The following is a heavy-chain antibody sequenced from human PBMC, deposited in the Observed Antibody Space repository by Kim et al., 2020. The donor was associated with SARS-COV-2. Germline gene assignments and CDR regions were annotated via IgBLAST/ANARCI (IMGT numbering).Heavy chain of an antibody. D-gene: IGHD5-12*01. CDR2: ISSSSSYI. Sequence: GGSLRLSCAASGFTFSSYSMNWVRQAPGKGLEWVSSISSSSSYIYYADSVKGRFTISRDNANNSLYLQMNSLRAEDTAVYYCARRRDGYNPPFDYWGQGTLVTVSS. V-gene: IGHV3-21*01. CDR1: GFTFSSYS. J-gene: IGHJ4*02. CDR3: ARRRDGYNPPFDY.